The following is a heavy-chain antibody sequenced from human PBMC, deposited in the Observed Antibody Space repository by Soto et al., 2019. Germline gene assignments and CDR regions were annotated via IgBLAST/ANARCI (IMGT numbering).Heavy chain of an antibody. V-gene: IGHV4-39*01. J-gene: IGHJ2*01. CDR1: GGSISSSSYY. CDR3: ARWSEDCGGDCYHPRSYWYFDL. D-gene: IGHD2-21*02. Sequence: SETLSLTCTVSGGSISSSSYYWGWIRQPPGKGLEWIGSIYYSGSTYYNPSLKSRVTISVDTSKNQFSLKLSSVTAADTAVYYCARWSEDCGGDCYHPRSYWYFDLWGRGTLVTVSS. CDR2: IYYSGST.